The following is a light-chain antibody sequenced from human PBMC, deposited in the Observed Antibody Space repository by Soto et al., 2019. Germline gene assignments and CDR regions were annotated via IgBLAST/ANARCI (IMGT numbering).Light chain of an antibody. V-gene: IGKV3-15*01. J-gene: IGKJ4*01. CDR2: GAS. CDR1: QSVSSN. CDR3: QQYNNWPPLT. Sequence: EIVMTQSPATLSVSPGDRATLSCRASQSVSSNLAWYQQKPGQAPRLLIYGASTRAPGIPARFSGSGSGTEYTLIIISMQSEDFAVYYCQQYNNWPPLTFGGGTKVEIK.